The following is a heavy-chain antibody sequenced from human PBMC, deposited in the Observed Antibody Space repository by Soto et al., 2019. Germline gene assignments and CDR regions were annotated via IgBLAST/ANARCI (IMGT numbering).Heavy chain of an antibody. D-gene: IGHD3-22*01. Sequence: ASQTMPDTNSVSDGTISNHDGSWILKPPGKGLEWIGYIYYSGSTNYNPSLKSRVTISVDTSKNQFSLKLSSVTAADTAVYYCARHGHYDSSGFNYWGQGTLVTVSS. CDR1: DGTISNHD. V-gene: IGHV4-59*08. CDR3: ARHGHYDSSGFNY. J-gene: IGHJ4*02. CDR2: IYYSGST.